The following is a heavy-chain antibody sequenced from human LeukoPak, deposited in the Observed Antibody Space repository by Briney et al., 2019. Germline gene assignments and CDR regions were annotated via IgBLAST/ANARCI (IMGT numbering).Heavy chain of an antibody. CDR3: ARGSGPLWFGELYAFDI. CDR2: ISAYNGNT. J-gene: IGHJ3*02. D-gene: IGHD3-10*01. V-gene: IGHV1-18*01. Sequence: ASVKVSCTASGYTFTSYGISWVRQAPGQGLEWMGWISAYNGNTNYAQKLQGRVTMTTDTSTSTAYMELRSLRSDDTAVYYCARGSGPLWFGELYAFDIWGQGTMVTVSS. CDR1: GYTFTSYG.